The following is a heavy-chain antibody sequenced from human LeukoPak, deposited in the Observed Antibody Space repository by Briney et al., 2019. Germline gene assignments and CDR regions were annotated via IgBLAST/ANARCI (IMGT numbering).Heavy chain of an antibody. CDR1: GYTFTSCG. Sequence: ASVKVSCKASGYTFTSCGISWVRQAPGQGLEWMGWISAYNGNTNYAQKLQGRVTMTTDTSTSTAYMELRSLRSDDTAVYYCARDWPSYYYDSSGYKRDYWGQGTLVTVSS. J-gene: IGHJ4*02. V-gene: IGHV1-18*01. D-gene: IGHD3-22*01. CDR3: ARDWPSYYYDSSGYKRDY. CDR2: ISAYNGNT.